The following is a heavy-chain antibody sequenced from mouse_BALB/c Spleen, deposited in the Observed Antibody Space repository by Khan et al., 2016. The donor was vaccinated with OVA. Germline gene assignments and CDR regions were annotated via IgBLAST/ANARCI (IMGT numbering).Heavy chain of an antibody. Sequence: QIQLVQSGPELKKPGETVKISCKASGYTFTDFSMHWVKQAPGKGLKWMGWINTETGEPTYADDFNGRFAFSLETSASTAYLQINNLKNEDTATYFCARDRYDYFDYWGHGTTLTVSS. V-gene: IGHV9-2-1*01. D-gene: IGHD2-14*01. CDR2: INTETGEP. J-gene: IGHJ2*01. CDR1: GYTFTDFS. CDR3: ARDRYDYFDY.